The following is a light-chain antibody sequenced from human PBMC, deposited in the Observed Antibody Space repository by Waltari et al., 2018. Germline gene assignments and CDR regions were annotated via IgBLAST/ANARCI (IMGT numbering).Light chain of an antibody. CDR3: QQFYISPQT. Sequence: DIVMTQSPDSLAVSLGERATINCKSSQGVLYSSNNKNYLAWYQQKPGQPPKLLIYWASTRESGVPDRFSGSGSGTDFTLTISSLQAEDVTVYYCQQFYISPQTFGQGTKVEIK. V-gene: IGKV4-1*01. J-gene: IGKJ1*01. CDR2: WAS. CDR1: QGVLYSSNNKNY.